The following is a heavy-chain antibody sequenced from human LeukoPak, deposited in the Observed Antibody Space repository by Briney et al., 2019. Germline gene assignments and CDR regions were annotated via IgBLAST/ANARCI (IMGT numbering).Heavy chain of an antibody. Sequence: SETLSLTCAVYGGSFSGYYWSWIRQPPGKGLEWIGEINHSGSTNYNPSLKSRVTMSIDASKQQVSLKLSSVTAADTAVYYCARNAGATVTTLFDLWGRGTLVTVSS. CDR1: GGSFSGYY. CDR3: ARNAGATVTTLFDL. V-gene: IGHV4-34*01. J-gene: IGHJ2*01. CDR2: INHSGST. D-gene: IGHD4-17*01.